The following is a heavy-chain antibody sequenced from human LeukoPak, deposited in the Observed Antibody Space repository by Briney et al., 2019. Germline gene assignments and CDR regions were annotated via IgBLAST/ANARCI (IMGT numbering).Heavy chain of an antibody. D-gene: IGHD6-6*01. Sequence: PGGALRLSFATSGFNFSRYAMHWVRPAPSKGAEGVAVISYDGCNKYYADSVKGRFTISRDNSRNSLYLQMNSLRAEDTAVYDCARQLASGSHYWGQGTLVTVSS. CDR1: GFNFSRYA. CDR3: ARQLASGSHY. CDR2: ISYDGCNK. J-gene: IGHJ4*02. V-gene: IGHV3-30*01.